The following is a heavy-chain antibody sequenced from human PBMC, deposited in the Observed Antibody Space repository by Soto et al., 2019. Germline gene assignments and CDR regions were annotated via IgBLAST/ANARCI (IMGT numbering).Heavy chain of an antibody. CDR2: IIPISDTT. D-gene: IGHD2-2*01. Sequence: QVQLVQSGAEVKKPGSSVKVSCKASGGTFSSYAISWVRQAPGQGLEWMGGIIPISDTTNYAQKFQGRVTITADESTSTAYVELSSLRSEDTAVYYCARSQGSSTSLEIYYYYYYGMDVWGQGTTVTVYS. V-gene: IGHV1-69*01. CDR3: ARSQGSSTSLEIYYYYYYGMDV. J-gene: IGHJ6*02. CDR1: GGTFSSYA.